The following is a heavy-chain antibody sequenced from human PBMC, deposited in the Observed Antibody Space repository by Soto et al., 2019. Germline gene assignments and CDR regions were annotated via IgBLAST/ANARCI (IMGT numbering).Heavy chain of an antibody. J-gene: IGHJ3*02. CDR2: INPSGGST. V-gene: IGHV1-46*01. Sequence: ASVKVSCKASGYTFTSHYMHWVRQAPGQGLEWMGIINPSGGSTSYAQKFQGRVTMTRDTSTSTVYMELSSLRSEDTAVYYCARYNPYDSSGYGAFDIWGQGTMVTVSS. D-gene: IGHD3-22*01. CDR3: ARYNPYDSSGYGAFDI. CDR1: GYTFTSHY.